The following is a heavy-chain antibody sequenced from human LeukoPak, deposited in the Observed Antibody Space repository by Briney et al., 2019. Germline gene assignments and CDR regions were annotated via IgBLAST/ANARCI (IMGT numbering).Heavy chain of an antibody. CDR1: GFTFSAYW. CDR2: IKSDGST. J-gene: IGHJ1*01. V-gene: IGHV3-74*01. CDR3: ARAPSEIGGYYPEYFRH. D-gene: IGHD3-22*01. Sequence: GGSLRLSCAASGFTFSAYWMHWVRQAPGKGLVWVSRIKSDGSTNYADSVKGRFTISRDNAKNTLSLQMNSLRPEDTGVYYCARAPSEIGGYYPEYFRHWGQGTLVTVSS.